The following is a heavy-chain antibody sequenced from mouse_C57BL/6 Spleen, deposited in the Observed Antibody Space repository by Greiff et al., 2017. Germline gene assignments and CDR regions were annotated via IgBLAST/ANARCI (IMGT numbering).Heavy chain of an antibody. CDR3: ARGPDGYPYYFDY. CDR2: IYPGGGYT. D-gene: IGHD2-3*01. CDR1: GYTFTNYW. Sequence: VQLQQSGAELVRPGTSVKMSCKASGYTFTNYWIGWAKQRPGHGLEWIGDIYPGGGYTNYNEKFKGKDTLTADKSSSTAYMQFSSLTSEDSAIYYCARGPDGYPYYFDYWGQGTTLTVSS. J-gene: IGHJ2*01. V-gene: IGHV1-63*01.